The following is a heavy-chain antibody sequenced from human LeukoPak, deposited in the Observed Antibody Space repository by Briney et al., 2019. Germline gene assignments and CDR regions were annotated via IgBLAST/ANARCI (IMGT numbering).Heavy chain of an antibody. CDR1: GFTFSNYA. J-gene: IGHJ4*02. CDR2: INVSGGST. CDR3: AKDQYCTSTSCYVGY. V-gene: IGHV3-23*01. D-gene: IGHD2-2*01. Sequence: PGGSLRLSCAASGFTFSNYAMSWVRQAPGKGLEWVSGINVSGGSTFYADSVRGRFTISRDNSKNTLCLQMNSLRAEDTAVYYCAKDQYCTSTSCYVGYWGQGTLVTVSS.